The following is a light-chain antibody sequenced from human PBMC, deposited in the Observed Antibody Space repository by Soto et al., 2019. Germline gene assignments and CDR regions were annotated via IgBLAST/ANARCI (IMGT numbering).Light chain of an antibody. CDR1: SSDIGHYDY. CDR2: HVT. Sequence: QSALTQPASVSGSPGQSITISCTGTSSDIGHYDYVSWYQQHPGKAPKLMIYHVTYRPSGVSNRYSGSRSGNSASLTISGLQADDEADYYCCSLTTSHTYVFGSGTKVTVL. CDR3: CSLTTSHTYV. V-gene: IGLV2-14*03. J-gene: IGLJ1*01.